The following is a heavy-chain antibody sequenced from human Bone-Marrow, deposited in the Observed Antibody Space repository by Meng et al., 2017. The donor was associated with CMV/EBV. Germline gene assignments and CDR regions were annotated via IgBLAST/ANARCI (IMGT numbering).Heavy chain of an antibody. J-gene: IGHJ4*02. CDR2: IIPILGIA. CDR1: GYTFTGYY. V-gene: IGHV1-69*10. CDR3: ARDMDD. Sequence: SVKVSCKASGYTFTGYYMHWVRQAPGQGLEWMGGIIPILGIANYAQKFQGRVTITADKSTSTAYMELISLRSEDTAVYYCARDMDDWGQGTLVTVSS.